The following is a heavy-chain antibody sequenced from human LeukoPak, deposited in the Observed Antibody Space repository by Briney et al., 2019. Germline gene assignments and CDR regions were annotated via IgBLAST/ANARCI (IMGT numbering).Heavy chain of an antibody. D-gene: IGHD6-13*01. Sequence: GRSLRLSCAASGFTFSSYGMHWVRQAPGKGLEWVAVISYDGSNKYHADSVKGRFTISRDDSKNTLYLQMNSLRAEDTAVYYCAKPPPAARRPHYFDYWGQGTLVTVSS. CDR2: ISYDGSNK. CDR1: GFTFSSYG. CDR3: AKPPPAARRPHYFDY. V-gene: IGHV3-30*18. J-gene: IGHJ4*02.